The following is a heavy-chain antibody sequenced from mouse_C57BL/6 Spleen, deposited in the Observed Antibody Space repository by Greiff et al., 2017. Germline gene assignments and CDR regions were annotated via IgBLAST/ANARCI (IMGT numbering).Heavy chain of an antibody. V-gene: IGHV1-81*01. CDR2: IYPRSGNT. Sequence: QVQLKESGAELARPGASVKLSCKASGYTFTSYGISWVKQRTGQGLEWIGEIYPRSGNTYYNEKFKGKATLTADKSSSTAYMELRSLTSEDSAVYFCARDYDYDGAYFDYWGQGTTLTVSS. CDR3: ARDYDYDGAYFDY. CDR1: GYTFTSYG. J-gene: IGHJ2*01. D-gene: IGHD2-4*01.